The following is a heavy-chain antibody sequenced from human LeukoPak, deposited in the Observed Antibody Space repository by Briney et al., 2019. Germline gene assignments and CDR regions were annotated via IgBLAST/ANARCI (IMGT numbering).Heavy chain of an antibody. CDR1: GFTFSSYS. V-gene: IGHV3-48*04. Sequence: QTGGSLRLSCAASGFTFSSYSMNWVRQAPGKGLEWVSYISSSSSTIYYADSVKGRFTITRDNAKNSLYLQMNSLRVEDTAVYYCARDLGYSSGWPFDYWGQGTLVTVSS. CDR2: ISSSSSTI. J-gene: IGHJ4*02. D-gene: IGHD6-19*01. CDR3: ARDLGYSSGWPFDY.